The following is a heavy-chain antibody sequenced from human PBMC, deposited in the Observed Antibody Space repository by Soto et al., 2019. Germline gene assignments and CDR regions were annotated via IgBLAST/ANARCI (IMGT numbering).Heavy chain of an antibody. CDR3: ARGLVVVVAATRNWFDP. Sequence: ASVKVSCKASGYTFTGYYMHWVRQAPGQGLEWMGWINPNSGGTNYGQKFQGRVTMTRDTSISTAYMELSRLRSDDTAVYYCARGLVVVVAATRNWFDPWGQGTLVTVSS. J-gene: IGHJ5*02. D-gene: IGHD2-15*01. CDR2: INPNSGGT. V-gene: IGHV1-2*02. CDR1: GYTFTGYY.